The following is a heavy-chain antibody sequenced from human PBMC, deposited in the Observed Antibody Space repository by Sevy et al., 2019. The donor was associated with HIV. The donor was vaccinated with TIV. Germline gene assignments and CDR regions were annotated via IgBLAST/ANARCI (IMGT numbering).Heavy chain of an antibody. Sequence: GGSLRLSCAASGFTFDDYAMHWVRQAPGKGLEWVSGISWNSGSIGYADSVKGRFTISRDNAKNSLYLQMNSLRAEETALYYCAKGIHGAGRGMDVWGQGTTVTVSS. V-gene: IGHV3-9*01. CDR2: ISWNSGSI. J-gene: IGHJ6*02. CDR3: AKGIHGAGRGMDV. D-gene: IGHD3-10*01. CDR1: GFTFDDYA.